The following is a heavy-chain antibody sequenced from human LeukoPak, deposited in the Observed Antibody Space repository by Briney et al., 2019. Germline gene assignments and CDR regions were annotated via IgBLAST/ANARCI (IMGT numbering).Heavy chain of an antibody. Sequence: PGGTLRLSCAASGFTFSSHGMNWVRQAPGKGLEWVSGISPSGGITYYTDSVKGRFTISRDNSKNTLYLQMNSLRAEDTAVYYCAKDGVKGGPGYYFDYWGQGTLVTVSS. V-gene: IGHV3-23*01. D-gene: IGHD6-25*01. J-gene: IGHJ4*02. CDR1: GFTFSSHG. CDR3: AKDGVKGGPGYYFDY. CDR2: ISPSGGIT.